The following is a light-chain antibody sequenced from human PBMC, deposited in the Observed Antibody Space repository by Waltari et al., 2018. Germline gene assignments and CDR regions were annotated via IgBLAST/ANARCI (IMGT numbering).Light chain of an antibody. CDR1: QSVNTY. Sequence: EIVLTQSPATLSLSPGERATLSCRASQSVNTYLAWFQQKPGQAPSLLIYDTSNRASGIPAKFSGSGSGTDFTLTISNLEPEDSAVYYCQQRIDWPMYTFGQGTKLEIK. CDR3: QQRIDWPMYT. V-gene: IGKV3-11*01. J-gene: IGKJ2*01. CDR2: DTS.